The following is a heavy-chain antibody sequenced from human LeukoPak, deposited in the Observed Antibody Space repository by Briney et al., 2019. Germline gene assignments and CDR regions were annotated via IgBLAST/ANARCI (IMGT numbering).Heavy chain of an antibody. Sequence: GGSLGLSCAASGFTFDDYAMHWVRQAPGKGLEWVSGISWNSGSIGYADSVKGRFTISRDNAKNSLYLQMNSLRAEDTALYCCAKGGEVLAYYYYMDVWGKGTTVTVSS. V-gene: IGHV3-9*01. CDR1: GFTFDDYA. CDR2: ISWNSGSI. J-gene: IGHJ6*03. D-gene: IGHD3-16*01. CDR3: AKGGEVLAYYYYMDV.